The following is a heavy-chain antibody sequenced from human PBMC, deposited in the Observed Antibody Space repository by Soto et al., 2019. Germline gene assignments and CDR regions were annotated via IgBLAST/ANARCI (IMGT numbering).Heavy chain of an antibody. D-gene: IGHD3-9*01. V-gene: IGHV3-48*04. CDR1: GFTFSSYS. CDR3: ARERDWAFDY. CDR2: IFVSSTTI. J-gene: IGHJ4*02. Sequence: PGGSLRLSFVASGFTFSSYSMVWVRQAPGKGLEWVSYIFVSSTTIYYADSVQGRFTVSRDNAQNSLFLLMNSLRAEDTAVYYCARERDWAFDYWGQGTLVTVSS.